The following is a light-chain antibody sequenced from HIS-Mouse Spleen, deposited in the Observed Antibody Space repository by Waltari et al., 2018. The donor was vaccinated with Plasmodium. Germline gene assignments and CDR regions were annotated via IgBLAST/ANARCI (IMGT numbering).Light chain of an antibody. Sequence: QSALTQPRPVSGAPGLSLTIYCTGTSSDVAGYNYVSWYQHHPGKAPKLMIYDFSKRPSGVPDRFSGSKSGNTASLTISGLQAEDEADYYCCSYAGSYTFVFGTGTKVTVL. CDR3: CSYAGSYTFV. J-gene: IGLJ1*01. V-gene: IGLV2-11*01. CDR1: SSDVAGYNY. CDR2: DFS.